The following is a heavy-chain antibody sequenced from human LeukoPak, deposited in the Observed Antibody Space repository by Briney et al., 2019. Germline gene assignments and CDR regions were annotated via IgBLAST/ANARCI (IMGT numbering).Heavy chain of an antibody. V-gene: IGHV3-7*01. CDR1: GFTFSSYW. CDR2: IKQDGSQK. CDR3: AKERSGNWFDP. J-gene: IGHJ5*02. Sequence: GGSLRLSCAASGFTFSSYWMTWVRQVPGKGLEWVANIKQDGSQKYYVDSVKGRFTISRDNSKNTLYLQMNSLRAEDTAVYYCAKERSGNWFDPWGQGTLVTVSS.